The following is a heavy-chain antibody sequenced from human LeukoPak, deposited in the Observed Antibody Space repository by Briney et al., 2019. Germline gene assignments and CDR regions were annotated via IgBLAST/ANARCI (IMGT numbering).Heavy chain of an antibody. D-gene: IGHD6-6*01. CDR3: ARLQYSSSSGHYYYMDV. J-gene: IGHJ6*03. CDR1: GGSISSYY. CDR2: IYYSGST. Sequence: SETLSLTCTVSGGSISSYYWGWIRQPPGKGLEWIGYIYYSGSTNYNPSLKSRVTISVDTSKNQFSLKLSSVTAADTAVYYCARLQYSSSSGHYYYMDVWGKGTTVTVSS. V-gene: IGHV4-59*01.